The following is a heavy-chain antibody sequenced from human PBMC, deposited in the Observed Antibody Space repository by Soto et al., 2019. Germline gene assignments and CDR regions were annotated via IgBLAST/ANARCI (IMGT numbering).Heavy chain of an antibody. CDR1: GFTFSDHY. D-gene: IGHD1-26*01. J-gene: IGHJ3*02. V-gene: IGHV3-72*01. Sequence: EVQLVESGGGLVQPGGSLRLSCAVSGFTFSDHYMDWVRQAPGKGLEWIGRIGNKANSYTTKYAASVNGRIVVSRDDSKNSVYLQMNSLKTEDTAVYYCATQRGSGSYSAFDIWGQGTMVTVSS. CDR3: ATQRGSGSYSAFDI. CDR2: IGNKANSYTT.